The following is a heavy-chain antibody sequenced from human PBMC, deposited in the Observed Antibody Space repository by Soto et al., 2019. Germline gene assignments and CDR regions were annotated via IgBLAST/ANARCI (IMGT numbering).Heavy chain of an antibody. CDR1: GYTFTSYG. CDR2: ISAYNGNT. CDR3: ARGGAAAGRGWFFDY. V-gene: IGHV1-18*04. J-gene: IGHJ2*01. Sequence: QVQLVQSGAEVKKPGASVKVSCKASGYTFTSYGIGWLRQAPGQGLEWMGWISAYNGNTNYAQNFQGRVTMTTDTSTSTVYMELRSLRSDDTAIYYCARGGAAAGRGWFFDYWGRGTLVTVSP. D-gene: IGHD6-13*01.